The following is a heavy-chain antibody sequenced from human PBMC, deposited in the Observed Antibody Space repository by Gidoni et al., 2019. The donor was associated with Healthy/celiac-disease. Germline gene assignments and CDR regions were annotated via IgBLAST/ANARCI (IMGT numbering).Heavy chain of an antibody. J-gene: IGHJ6*02. Sequence: QVQLVQSGAEVKKPGASVKVSCTASGYTFTGYYMHWVRQAPGQGLEWMGWINPNSGGTNYAQKFQGWVTMTRDTSISTAYMELSRLRSDDTAVYYCARDMVGGRYYYYGMDVWGQGTTVTVSS. CDR2: INPNSGGT. V-gene: IGHV1-2*04. D-gene: IGHD3-10*02. CDR3: ARDMVGGRYYYYGMDV. CDR1: GYTFTGYY.